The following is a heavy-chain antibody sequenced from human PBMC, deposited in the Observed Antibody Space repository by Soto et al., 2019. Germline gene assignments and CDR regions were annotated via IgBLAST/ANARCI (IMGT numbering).Heavy chain of an antibody. Sequence: QVQLVQSGAEVKKPGASVKVSCKASGYTFTGYYMHWVRQAPGQGLEGMGWINPNSGGTNYAQKFQGWVTMTRDTSISTAYMELSRLRSDDTAVYYCARRALWFGELDFDYWGQGTLVTVSS. CDR3: ARRALWFGELDFDY. CDR1: GYTFTGYY. CDR2: INPNSGGT. J-gene: IGHJ4*02. V-gene: IGHV1-2*04. D-gene: IGHD3-10*01.